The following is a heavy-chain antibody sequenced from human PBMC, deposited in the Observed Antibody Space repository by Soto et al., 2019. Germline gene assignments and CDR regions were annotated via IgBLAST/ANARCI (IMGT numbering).Heavy chain of an antibody. Sequence: GESLKISCKGSGYSFTSYWIGWVRQMPGKGLEWMGIIYPGDSVPRYSPSFQGQVTISADKSISTAYLQWSSLKASDTASYYCARRNGDKHDAFDIWGQGTMVTVS. CDR1: GYSFTSYW. CDR3: ARRNGDKHDAFDI. J-gene: IGHJ3*02. D-gene: IGHD4-17*01. CDR2: IYPGDSVP. V-gene: IGHV5-51*01.